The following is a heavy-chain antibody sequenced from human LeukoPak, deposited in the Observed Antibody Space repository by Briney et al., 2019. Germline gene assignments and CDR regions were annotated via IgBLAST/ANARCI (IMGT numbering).Heavy chain of an antibody. V-gene: IGHV1-69*13. J-gene: IGHJ4*02. CDR3: ASLGGGSTVTTYLNY. CDR2: IIPIFGTA. Sequence: SVKVSCKASGYTFTSYGITWVRQAPGQGLEWMGGIIPIFGTANYAQKFQGRVTITADESTSTAYMELSSLRSEDTAVYYCASLGGGSTVTTYLNYWGQGTLVTVSS. D-gene: IGHD4-17*01. CDR1: GYTFTSYG.